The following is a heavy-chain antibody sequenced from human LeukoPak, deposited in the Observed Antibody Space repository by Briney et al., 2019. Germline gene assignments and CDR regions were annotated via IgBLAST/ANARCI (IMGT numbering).Heavy chain of an antibody. CDR3: TTRSGDFWSGFVN. V-gene: IGHV1-24*01. Sequence: ASVTVSCKVSGNSFSELSIQWVRQAPGKGLECMGGFDPEEAKMVYAQNFQGRVTMTEDTPTQTAYMELSGLTSDDTAVYYCTTRSGDFWSGFVNWGQGTLVTVSS. D-gene: IGHD3-3*01. CDR2: FDPEEAKM. J-gene: IGHJ4*02. CDR1: GNSFSELS.